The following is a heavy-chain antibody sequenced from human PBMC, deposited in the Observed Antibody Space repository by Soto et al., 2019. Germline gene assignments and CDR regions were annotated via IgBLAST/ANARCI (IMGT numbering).Heavy chain of an antibody. CDR1: GFTFSSYA. Sequence: GGSLRLSCAASGFTFSSYAMHWVRQAPGKGLEWVALISYDGYSKWYADAVKCRFTISRDNSNNTLFLEMNSLRGDDTAVYFCAAIREVDVWGQGTTVTVSS. CDR3: AAIREVDV. CDR2: ISYDGYSK. J-gene: IGHJ6*02. D-gene: IGHD1-26*01. V-gene: IGHV3-30*03.